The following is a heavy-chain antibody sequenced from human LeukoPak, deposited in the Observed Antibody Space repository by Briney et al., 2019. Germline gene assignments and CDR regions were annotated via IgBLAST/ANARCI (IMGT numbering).Heavy chain of an antibody. D-gene: IGHD3-22*01. Sequence: PSETLSLTCTVSGGSMSSYYWGWIRQPPGKGLEWIGYTYYSGNTNYNPSLKSRVTISVDTSKNQFSLKVSSVTAADTAVYYCARVFHDSSGYPFDYWGQGTLVTVSS. CDR1: GGSMSSYY. CDR2: TYYSGNT. J-gene: IGHJ4*02. CDR3: ARVFHDSSGYPFDY. V-gene: IGHV4-59*01.